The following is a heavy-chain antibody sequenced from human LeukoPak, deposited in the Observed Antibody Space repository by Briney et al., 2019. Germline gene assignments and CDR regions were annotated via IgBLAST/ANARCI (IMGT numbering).Heavy chain of an antibody. J-gene: IGHJ4*02. Sequence: GGSLRLSCSASGITISDFGMHWVRQAPGKGLEWVAVISYDGSIKFYADSVKGRFSISRDNSKNTLYVQMNSLRAEDTAVYYCAKGSRGSYDYWGQGTLVTVSS. V-gene: IGHV3-30*18. D-gene: IGHD1-26*01. CDR1: GITISDFG. CDR2: ISYDGSIK. CDR3: AKGSRGSYDY.